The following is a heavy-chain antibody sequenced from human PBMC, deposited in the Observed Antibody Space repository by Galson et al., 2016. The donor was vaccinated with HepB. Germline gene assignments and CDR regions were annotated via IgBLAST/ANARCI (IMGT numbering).Heavy chain of an antibody. Sequence: SLRLSCAASGFTFSSYGMHWVRQAPGKGLEWVAVISTDGSKRYYADSVKGRFTISRDNSKNTLYLHVGSLRPEDMAVYYCVRVGSGYDYWGQGTLVTVSS. CDR3: VRVGSGYDY. CDR2: ISTDGSKR. CDR1: GFTFSSYG. V-gene: IGHV3-30*03. J-gene: IGHJ4*02. D-gene: IGHD3-22*01.